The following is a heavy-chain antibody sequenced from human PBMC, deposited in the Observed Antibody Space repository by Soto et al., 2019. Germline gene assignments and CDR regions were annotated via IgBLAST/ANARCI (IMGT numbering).Heavy chain of an antibody. CDR2: IYYSGST. CDR1: GGSISSHY. Sequence: SETLSLTCTVSGGSISSHYWSWIRQPPGKGLEWIGHIYYSGSTNYNPSLKSRVTISVDTSKNQFSLKLSSVTAADTAVYYCARDGGYEKDFDYWGQGTLVTVSS. J-gene: IGHJ4*02. CDR3: ARDGGYEKDFDY. V-gene: IGHV4-59*11. D-gene: IGHD5-12*01.